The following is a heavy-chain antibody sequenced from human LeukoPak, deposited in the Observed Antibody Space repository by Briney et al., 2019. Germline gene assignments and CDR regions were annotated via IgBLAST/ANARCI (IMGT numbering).Heavy chain of an antibody. CDR2: INLMFGTA. V-gene: IGHV1-69*05. Sequence: AASVKVACMASARTFSSYSISWVRPAPGQGLEWMGGINLMFGTATHAQKFQGRVTLTTDESTSTAYMELSSLRPEDKAVYYCASASRGGWNDYWGQGTLVTVSS. CDR3: ASASRGGWNDY. J-gene: IGHJ4*02. D-gene: IGHD1-1*01. CDR1: ARTFSSYS.